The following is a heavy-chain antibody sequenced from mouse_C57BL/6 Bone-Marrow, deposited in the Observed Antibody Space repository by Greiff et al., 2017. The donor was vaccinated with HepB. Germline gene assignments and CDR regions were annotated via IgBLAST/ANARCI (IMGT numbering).Heavy chain of an antibody. J-gene: IGHJ4*01. CDR2: INPYNGDT. Sequence: DVKLQESGPELVKPGDSVKISCKASGYSFTGYFMNWVMQSHGKSLEWIGRINPYNGDTFYNQKFKGKATLTVDKSSSTAHMELRSLTSEDSAVYYCARSYDGYHAMDYWGQGTSVTVSS. CDR3: ARSYDGYHAMDY. V-gene: IGHV1-20*01. CDR1: GYSFTGYF. D-gene: IGHD2-3*01.